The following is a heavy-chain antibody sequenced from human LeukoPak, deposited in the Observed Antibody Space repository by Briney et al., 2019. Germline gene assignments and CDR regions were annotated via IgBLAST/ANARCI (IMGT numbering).Heavy chain of an antibody. D-gene: IGHD5-12*01. J-gene: IGHJ4*02. V-gene: IGHV3-33*01. Sequence: SCKASGYTFISYDINWVRQAPGKGLEWVAVIWYDGSNKYYADSVKGRFTISRDNSKNTLYLQMNSLRAEDTAVYYCAREGAGYYFDYWGQGTLVTVSS. CDR3: AREGAGYYFDY. CDR2: IWYDGSNK. CDR1: GYTFISYD.